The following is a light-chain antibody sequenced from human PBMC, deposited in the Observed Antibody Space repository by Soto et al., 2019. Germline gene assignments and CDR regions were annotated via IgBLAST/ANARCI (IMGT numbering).Light chain of an antibody. CDR3: QAWASSTAFYV. CDR1: KLGDKY. CDR2: QDS. J-gene: IGLJ1*01. Sequence: SYELTQPPSVYVSQGQTASITCSGDKLGDKYACWYQQKPGQSPVLVIYQDSKRPSGIPERFSGSNSGNTATLTISGTQAMDEADYYCQAWASSTAFYVFGTGTKLTVL. V-gene: IGLV3-1*01.